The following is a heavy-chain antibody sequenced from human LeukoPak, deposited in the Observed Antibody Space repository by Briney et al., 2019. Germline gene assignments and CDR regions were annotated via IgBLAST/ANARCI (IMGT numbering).Heavy chain of an antibody. V-gene: IGHV4-39*07. J-gene: IGHJ4*02. CDR1: GGSISSSSYY. Sequence: PSETLSLTCTVSGGSISSSSYYWGWIRQPPGKGLEWIGSIYYSGSTYYNPSLKSRVTISVDTSKNQFSLKLSSVTAADTAVYYCARDRKVGATRVDYWGQGTLVTVSS. CDR2: IYYSGST. D-gene: IGHD1-26*01. CDR3: ARDRKVGATRVDY.